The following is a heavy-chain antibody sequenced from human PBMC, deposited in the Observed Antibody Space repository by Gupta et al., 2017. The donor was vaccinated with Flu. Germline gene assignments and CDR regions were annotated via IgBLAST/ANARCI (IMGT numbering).Heavy chain of an antibody. CDR3: ARGRPGRVFGVFIDLDY. V-gene: IGHV4-34*01. J-gene: IGHJ4*02. Sequence: QVQLQQWGAGLLKPSETLSLTCVVYGGSFTDYYWSRIRQSPGRGLEWIGEINHSGSTNYNPALKSRVTMSVDTSKNQFSLRLTSVTAADTAVYYCARGRPGRVFGVFIDLDYWGQGTLVTVSS. CDR2: INHSGST. D-gene: IGHD3-3*01. CDR1: GGSFTDYY.